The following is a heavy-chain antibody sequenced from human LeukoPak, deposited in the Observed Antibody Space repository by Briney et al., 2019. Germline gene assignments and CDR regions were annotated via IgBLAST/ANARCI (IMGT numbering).Heavy chain of an antibody. CDR1: EFTFSTYV. V-gene: IGHV3-64D*06. CDR2: ISSNGDNT. J-gene: IGHJ4*02. Sequence: GGSLRLSCSVSEFTFSTYVMHWVRQAPGKGLEYVSAISSNGDNTYYADSVKGRFTISRDNSKNTLYLQMSSPRADDTAVYYCVRGTGYWGQGTLVTVSS. CDR3: VRGTGY.